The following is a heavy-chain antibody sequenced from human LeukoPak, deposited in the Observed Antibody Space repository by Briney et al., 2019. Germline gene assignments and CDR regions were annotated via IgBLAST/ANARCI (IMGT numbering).Heavy chain of an antibody. CDR3: ARNYNGMSN. CDR1: GFTFSSYG. V-gene: IGHV3-30*02. CDR2: IRYDGSNK. J-gene: IGHJ4*02. D-gene: IGHD1-26*01. Sequence: PGGSLRLSCAASGFTFSSYGMHWVRQAPGKGLEWVAFIRYDGSNKYYADSVKGRFTVSRDNAKKTLYLQMNSLRAEDTAVYYCARNYNGMSNWGQGTQVIVSS.